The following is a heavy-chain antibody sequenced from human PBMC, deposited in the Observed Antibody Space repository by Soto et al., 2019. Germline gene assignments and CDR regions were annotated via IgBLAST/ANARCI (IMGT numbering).Heavy chain of an antibody. V-gene: IGHV4-30-4*01. CDR2: IYFTGST. CDR1: GDTVNNGDYF. D-gene: IGHD2-15*01. J-gene: IGHJ5*02. Sequence: PSETLSRTCTVSGDTVNNGDYFWSWIRQSPGKGLEWLGYIYFTGSTYYSPSLKSRLQISMDKSKNQFSLEMTSVTVADTAVYFCARGAVVDVLAAFKRELDPWGPGLLVTVSS. CDR3: ARGAVVDVLAAFKRELDP.